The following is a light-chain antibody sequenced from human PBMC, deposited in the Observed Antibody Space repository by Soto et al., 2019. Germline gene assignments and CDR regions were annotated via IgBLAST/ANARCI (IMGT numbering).Light chain of an antibody. CDR3: QQYGDLPLT. V-gene: IGKV1-33*01. CDR1: QNIAKY. J-gene: IGKJ4*01. Sequence: DIQMTQSPSSLSASIGDRVTITCQASQNIAKYLNWYQQKPGKAPKVLIYDASTLEKGVPSRFSGSGSAAHFTFTISSLQPEDFATYYCQQYGDLPLTFGGGTKVEI. CDR2: DAS.